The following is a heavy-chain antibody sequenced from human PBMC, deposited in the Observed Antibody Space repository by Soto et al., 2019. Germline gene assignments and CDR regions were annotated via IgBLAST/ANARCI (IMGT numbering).Heavy chain of an antibody. J-gene: IGHJ2*01. CDR1: GGSISNYY. Sequence: QVHLQESGPGLVKPSETLSITCSVSGGSISNYYWSWIRQPAGKRLEWIGRIYSTGSTNYNPSLKSRVTMSLDTSQKQISLQSTSVTAADTAVYYCAREAFSGGVWSFDLWGRGTLVTVSS. CDR3: AREAFSGGVWSFDL. CDR2: IYSTGST. V-gene: IGHV4-4*07. D-gene: IGHD2-15*01.